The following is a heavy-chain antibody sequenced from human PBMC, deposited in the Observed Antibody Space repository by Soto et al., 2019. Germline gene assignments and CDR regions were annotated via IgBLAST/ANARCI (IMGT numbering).Heavy chain of an antibody. D-gene: IGHD5-12*01. V-gene: IGHV4-34*01. Sequence: QVQLQQWGAGLLKPSETLSLTCAVSGASFTGYYWSWIRQPPGKGLEWIGEVKHWGGTNYSPSLRGRVTISAYTSKNQFSLQLNSVTGADTAVYYCARGQEGIVATHWDQGTLVTVSS. CDR2: VKHWGGT. CDR1: GASFTGYY. J-gene: IGHJ4*02. CDR3: ARGQEGIVATH.